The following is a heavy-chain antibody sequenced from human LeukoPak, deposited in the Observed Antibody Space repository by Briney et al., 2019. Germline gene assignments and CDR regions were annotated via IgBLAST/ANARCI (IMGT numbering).Heavy chain of an antibody. Sequence: GGSLRLSCAASGFTFSAYAMNWVRQAPGKGLEWVSAVSGSGTTTYYADSVKGRFTISRDNSKNTLYLQMNSLRAEDTAVYYCAKDLYYYDSSGYYVKYFHHWGQGTLVTVSS. V-gene: IGHV3-23*01. CDR2: VSGSGTTT. J-gene: IGHJ1*01. CDR1: GFTFSAYA. CDR3: AKDLYYYDSSGYYVKYFHH. D-gene: IGHD3-22*01.